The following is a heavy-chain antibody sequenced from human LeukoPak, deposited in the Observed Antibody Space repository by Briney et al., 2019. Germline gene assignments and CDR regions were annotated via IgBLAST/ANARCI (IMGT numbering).Heavy chain of an antibody. CDR3: ARLGYYYDRSGSFDYYYYYGMDV. J-gene: IGHJ6*02. CDR2: IYPGDSDT. Sequence: GESLKISCKGSGYSFTSYWIGWVRQLPGKGLEWMGIIYPGDSDTRYSPSFQGQVTISADKSISTAYLQWSSLKASDTAMYYCARLGYYYDRSGSFDYYYYYGMDVWGQGTTVTVSS. V-gene: IGHV5-51*01. CDR1: GYSFTSYW. D-gene: IGHD3-22*01.